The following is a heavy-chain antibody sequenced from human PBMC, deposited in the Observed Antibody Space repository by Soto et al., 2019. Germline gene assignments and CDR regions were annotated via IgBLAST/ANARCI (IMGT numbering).Heavy chain of an antibody. CDR1: GFTFSSYA. Sequence: EVQLLESGGGLVQPGGSLRLSCAASGFTFSSYAMSWVRQAPGKGLEWVSAISGSGGSTYYADSVKGRFTISRDNSKNTLYRQMNSLRAEDTAVYYCAKVRIVVVITTAHFDYWGQGTLVTVSS. D-gene: IGHD3-22*01. V-gene: IGHV3-23*01. CDR3: AKVRIVVVITTAHFDY. CDR2: ISGSGGST. J-gene: IGHJ4*02.